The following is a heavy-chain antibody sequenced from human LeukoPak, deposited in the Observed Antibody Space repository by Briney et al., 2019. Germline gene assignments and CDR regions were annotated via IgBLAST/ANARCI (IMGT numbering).Heavy chain of an antibody. Sequence: QPGGSLRLSCAASGFTFGAYGMHWVRQAPGKGLEWVAVISYDGSNKYYADSMKGRFTISRDNSKNTLYLQMNSLRAEDTAVYYCAKDDSSGSSYYFHGMDVWGQGTTVTVSS. J-gene: IGHJ6*02. CDR2: ISYDGSNK. V-gene: IGHV3-30*18. CDR1: GFTFGAYG. D-gene: IGHD3-22*01. CDR3: AKDDSSGSSYYFHGMDV.